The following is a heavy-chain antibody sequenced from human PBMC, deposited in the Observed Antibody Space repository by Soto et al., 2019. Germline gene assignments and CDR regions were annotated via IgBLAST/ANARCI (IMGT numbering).Heavy chain of an antibody. CDR1: GFTFTSSA. Sequence: QMQLVQSGPEVKKPGTSVKVSCKASGFTFTSSARQWVRQARGQRLEWIGWIVVGSGNTNYAQKFQERVTITRDMSTSTAYMELSSLRSEDTAVYYCAADLTSLERYGMDVWGQGTTVTVSS. J-gene: IGHJ6*02. D-gene: IGHD1-1*01. V-gene: IGHV1-58*02. CDR2: IVVGSGNT. CDR3: AADLTSLERYGMDV.